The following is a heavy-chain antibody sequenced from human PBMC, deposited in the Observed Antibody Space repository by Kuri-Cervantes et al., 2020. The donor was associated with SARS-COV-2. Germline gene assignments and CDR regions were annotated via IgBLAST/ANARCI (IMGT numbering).Heavy chain of an antibody. CDR1: GYTFADYS. CDR3: ARVEVGYSSSPRGAEYYFDY. J-gene: IGHJ4*02. Sequence: ASVKVSCKASGYTFADYSMHWVRQAPGQGLEWMGIINPSGGSTSYAQKFQGRVTMTRDTSTSTVYMELSSLRSEDTAVYYCARVEVGYSSSPRGAEYYFDYRGQGTLVTVSS. V-gene: IGHV1-46*03. CDR2: INPSGGST. D-gene: IGHD6-6*01.